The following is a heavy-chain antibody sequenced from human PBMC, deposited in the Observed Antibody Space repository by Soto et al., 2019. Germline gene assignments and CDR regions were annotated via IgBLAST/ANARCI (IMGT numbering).Heavy chain of an antibody. Sequence: GGSLRLSCAASGFTFDDYAMHWVRQAPGKGLEWVSGISWNSGSIGYADSVKGRFTISRDNAKNSLYLQMNSLRAEDTALYYCAKDGLLQWGQGTLVTVSS. J-gene: IGHJ4*02. CDR1: GFTFDDYA. V-gene: IGHV3-9*01. CDR3: AKDGLLQ. CDR2: ISWNSGSI. D-gene: IGHD4-17*01.